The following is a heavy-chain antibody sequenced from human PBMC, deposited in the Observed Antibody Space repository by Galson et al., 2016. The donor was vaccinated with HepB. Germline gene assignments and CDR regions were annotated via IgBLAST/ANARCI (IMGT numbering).Heavy chain of an antibody. Sequence: SLRLSCAASGFTFSTYGMHWVRQAPGKGLEWVSIISYDGTKKFYGDSVKGRFTISRDNSNNMLYLQMDSLRAEDTAEYFCAKSFATTKYYYGMDVWGQGTTVTVSS. CDR2: ISYDGTKK. CDR1: GFTFSTYG. CDR3: AKSFATTKYYYGMDV. V-gene: IGHV3-30*18. D-gene: IGHD4-11*01. J-gene: IGHJ6*02.